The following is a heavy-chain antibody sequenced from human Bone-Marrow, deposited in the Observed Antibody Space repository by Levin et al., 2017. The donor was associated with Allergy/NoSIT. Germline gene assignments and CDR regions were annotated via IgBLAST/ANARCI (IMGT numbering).Heavy chain of an antibody. J-gene: IGHJ5*01. D-gene: IGHD2-21*01. CDR3: ARDWVIGVKSCFDF. V-gene: IGHV3-7*03. CDR2: IREDGGDQ. CDR1: GFPFNKFW. Sequence: GGSLRLSCVASGFPFNKFWMTWVRQSPGKGLEWVADIREDGGDQHYVDSVKGRFTISRDNAKNSVYLQMNSLRVDDTAVYYCARDWVIGVKSCFDFWGQGALVTVSS.